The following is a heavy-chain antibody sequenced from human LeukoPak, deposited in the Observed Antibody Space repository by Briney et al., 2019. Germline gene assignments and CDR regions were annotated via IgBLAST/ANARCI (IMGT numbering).Heavy chain of an antibody. J-gene: IGHJ4*02. CDR3: ATFVGATTPPIDY. Sequence: GGSLRLSCAASGFTFSSYGMHWVRQAPGKGLEWVSFIRYDGSNKYYADSVKGRFTISRDNSKNTLHLQMNSLRGEDTAVYYCATFVGATTPPIDYWGQGTLVTVSS. D-gene: IGHD1-26*01. V-gene: IGHV3-30*02. CDR1: GFTFSSYG. CDR2: IRYDGSNK.